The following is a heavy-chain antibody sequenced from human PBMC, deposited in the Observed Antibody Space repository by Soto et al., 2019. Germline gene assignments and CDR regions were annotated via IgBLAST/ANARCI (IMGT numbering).Heavy chain of an antibody. J-gene: IGHJ4*02. Sequence: EVQLVESGGDLVQPGGSLRLSCAASGFSFSKSWMHWVRQVPGMGPVWVSRINSDGTMTSYADSVKGRFTISRDNAKNTLFLQMNGLRDEDTAVYYCVNYCSGGSCLPYWGQGTLVTVSS. CDR3: VNYCSGGSCLPY. CDR2: INSDGTMT. CDR1: GFSFSKSW. V-gene: IGHV3-74*01. D-gene: IGHD2-15*01.